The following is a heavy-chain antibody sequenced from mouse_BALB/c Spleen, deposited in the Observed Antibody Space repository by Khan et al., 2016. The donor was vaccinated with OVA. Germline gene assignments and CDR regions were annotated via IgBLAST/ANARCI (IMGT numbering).Heavy chain of an antibody. D-gene: IGHD2-2*01. CDR1: GYTFTSYW. CDR3: TRFGYLFAY. CDR2: IYPGNSDT. J-gene: IGHJ3*01. V-gene: IGHV1-5*01. Sequence: EVQLQESGTVLARPGTSVKMSCKASGYTFTSYWMHWVKQRPGQGLEWIGAIYPGNSDTSYNQKFKGKAKLTAVTSTSTAYMEFSSLTNEDSAVYYCTRFGYLFAYWGQGTLVTVSA.